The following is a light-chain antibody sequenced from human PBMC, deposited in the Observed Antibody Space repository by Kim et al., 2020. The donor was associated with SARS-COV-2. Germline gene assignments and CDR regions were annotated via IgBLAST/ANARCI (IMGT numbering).Light chain of an antibody. CDR2: AAS. V-gene: IGKV1-27*01. CDR1: QDIRNY. CDR3: QKYNRAPWT. J-gene: IGKJ1*01. Sequence: ASVGDGVTINCRASQDIRNYLAWYQQRPGKVPGLLIYAASTLQSGVPARFSGSGSGTDFTFTISALQPEDVATYYCQKYNRAPWTFGQGTKVDIK.